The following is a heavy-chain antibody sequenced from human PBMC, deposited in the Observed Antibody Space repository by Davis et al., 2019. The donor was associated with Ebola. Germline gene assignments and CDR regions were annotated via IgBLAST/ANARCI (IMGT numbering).Heavy chain of an antibody. J-gene: IGHJ4*02. CDR2: ISGSGESP. Sequence: PGGSLRLSCAASGFTFSSYAMTWVRQAPGRGLEWVSAISGSGESPYYADSVKGRFTISRDNSKNTVYLQMNSLRAEDTAQYYCAKAGCGSTSCYSNQWGRGTLVTVSS. CDR1: GFTFSSYA. CDR3: AKAGCGSTSCYSNQ. D-gene: IGHD2-2*01. V-gene: IGHV3-23*01.